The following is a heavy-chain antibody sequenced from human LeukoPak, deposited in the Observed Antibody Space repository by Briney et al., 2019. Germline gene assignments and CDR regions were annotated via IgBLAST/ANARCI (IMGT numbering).Heavy chain of an antibody. CDR2: IYYSGST. CDR3: ARAVAGTRYFDY. V-gene: IGHV4-31*03. Sequence: PSQTLSLTCTVSGGSISSGGYYWSWIRQHPGKGLEWIGYIYYSGSTYYNPSLKSRVTISVDTSKNQFSLKLSDVTAADTAVYYCARAVAGTRYFDYWGQGTLVTVSS. CDR1: GGSISSGGYY. D-gene: IGHD6-19*01. J-gene: IGHJ4*02.